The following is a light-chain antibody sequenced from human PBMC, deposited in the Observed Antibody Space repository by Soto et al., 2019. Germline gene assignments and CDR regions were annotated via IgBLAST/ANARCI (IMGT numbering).Light chain of an antibody. CDR3: QQYNNWPPIT. CDR1: QNIDSS. J-gene: IGKJ5*01. V-gene: IGKV3-15*01. CDR2: GAS. Sequence: EIVMTQSPATLSVSPGERVTLSCRASQNIDSSLAWYQQKVGQAPRLLIYGASTRATGIPARFSGSGSGTEFTLTISRLEPEDFAVYYCQQYNNWPPITFGQGTRLEIK.